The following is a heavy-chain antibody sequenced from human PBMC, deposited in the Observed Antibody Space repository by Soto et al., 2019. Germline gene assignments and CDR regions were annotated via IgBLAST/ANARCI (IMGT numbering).Heavy chain of an antibody. J-gene: IGHJ4*02. CDR1: GFTFSSYA. Sequence: GGSLRLSCAASGFTFSSYAMHWVRQAPGKGLEWVAVISYDGSNKYYADSVKGRFTISRDNSKNTLYLQMNSLRAEDTAVYYCARGAPIGIAAAGPFDYWGQGTLVTVSS. CDR3: ARGAPIGIAAAGPFDY. D-gene: IGHD6-13*01. CDR2: ISYDGSNK. V-gene: IGHV3-30-3*01.